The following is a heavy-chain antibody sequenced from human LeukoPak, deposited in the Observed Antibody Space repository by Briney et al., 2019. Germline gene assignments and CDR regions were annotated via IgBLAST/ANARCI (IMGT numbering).Heavy chain of an antibody. CDR2: ISGGGDVT. D-gene: IGHD6-19*01. Sequence: PGGSLRLSCAASDFNFITYAMSWVRQAPGKGLEWVSIISGGGDVTHYADSVKGRFTISRDTSKKKLYLQMNSLRAEDTALYYCANSGGSWRLDNWGQGTLVSVSS. CDR3: ANSGGSWRLDN. J-gene: IGHJ4*02. V-gene: IGHV3-23*01. CDR1: DFNFITYA.